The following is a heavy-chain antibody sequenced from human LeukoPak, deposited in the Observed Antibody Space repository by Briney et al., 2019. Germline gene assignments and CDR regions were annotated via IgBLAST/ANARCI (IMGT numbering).Heavy chain of an antibody. V-gene: IGHV4-34*01. CDR1: GGSFSGYY. Sequence: PSETLSLTCAVYGGSFSGYYWSWIRQPPGKRLEWIGEINHSGSTNYNPSLKSRVTISVDTSKNQFSLKLSSVTAADTAVYYCAGILVGATRFDYWGQGTLVTVSS. D-gene: IGHD1-26*01. CDR3: AGILVGATRFDY. CDR2: INHSGST. J-gene: IGHJ4*02.